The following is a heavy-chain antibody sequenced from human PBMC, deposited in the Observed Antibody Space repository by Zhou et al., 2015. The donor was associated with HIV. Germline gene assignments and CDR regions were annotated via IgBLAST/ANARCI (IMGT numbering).Heavy chain of an antibody. CDR3: AREWGGPYVNAAMGGFDS. Sequence: QVQLVQSGAEVKQPGASVKVSCKISPHTFTGYYMHWMRQAPGQGLEWMGWIISSNGVTNYARKFQGRVTLTRDTSIDTVYMELSTLRSDDTAVFYCAREWGGPYVNAAMGGFDSWGQGTLVTVSS. CDR1: PHTFTGYY. CDR2: IISSNGVT. V-gene: IGHV1-2*02. J-gene: IGHJ4*02. D-gene: IGHD5-18*01.